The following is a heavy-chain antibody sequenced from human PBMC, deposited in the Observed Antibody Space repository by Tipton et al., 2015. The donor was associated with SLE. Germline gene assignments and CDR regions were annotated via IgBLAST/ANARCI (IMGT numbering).Heavy chain of an antibody. D-gene: IGHD1-7*01. Sequence: SLRLSCVASGFTFSTYGMHWVRHTPGKGLGSVAFIHYDGSNIHYADSVKGRFTISRDNSKNTLYLQMNSLRAEDTAVYYCAKDENGWHYDYFDYWGQGTLVTVSS. CDR2: IHYDGSNI. CDR1: GFTFSTYG. J-gene: IGHJ4*02. CDR3: AKDENGWHYDYFDY. V-gene: IGHV3-30*02.